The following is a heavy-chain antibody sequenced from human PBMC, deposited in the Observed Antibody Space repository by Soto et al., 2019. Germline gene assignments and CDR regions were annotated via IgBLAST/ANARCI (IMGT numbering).Heavy chain of an antibody. CDR1: GGTFSSYA. D-gene: IGHD3-3*01. Sequence: SVKVSCKASGGTFSSYAITWVRQAPGQGLEWMGGIIPIFGTANYAQKFQARVTITADESTSTAYMELSSLRSEDTAVYYCAKDPFEAAYYDFWSGYTPNKNWFDPWGQGTLVTVSS. CDR3: AKDPFEAAYYDFWSGYTPNKNWFDP. CDR2: IIPIFGTA. V-gene: IGHV1-69*13. J-gene: IGHJ5*02.